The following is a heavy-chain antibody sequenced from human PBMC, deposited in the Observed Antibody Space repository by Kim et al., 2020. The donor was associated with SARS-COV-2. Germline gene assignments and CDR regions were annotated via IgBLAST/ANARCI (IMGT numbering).Heavy chain of an antibody. CDR3: ARDYSGYDTYYYYYYMDV. CDR1: GYTFTSYA. J-gene: IGHJ6*03. CDR2: INTNTGNP. D-gene: IGHD5-12*01. Sequence: ASVKVSCKASGYTFTSYAMNWVRQAPGQGLEWMGWINTNTGNPTYAQGFTGRFVFSLDTSVSTAYLQISSLKAEDTAVYYCARDYSGYDTYYYYYYMDVWGTGTTVTVSS. V-gene: IGHV7-4-1*02.